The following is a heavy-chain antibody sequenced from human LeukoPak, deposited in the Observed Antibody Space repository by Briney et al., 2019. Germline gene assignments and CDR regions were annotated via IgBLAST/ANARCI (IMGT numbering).Heavy chain of an antibody. CDR3: AKGSSVTMIVVVITPFDY. V-gene: IGHV3-23*01. J-gene: IGHJ4*02. CDR2: ISGSGGST. D-gene: IGHD3-22*01. CDR1: GFTFSSYA. Sequence: GGSLRLSCAASGFTFSSYAMSWVRQAPGKGLEWVSAISGSGGSTYYADSVKGRFTISRDNSKNTLYLQMNSLRAEDTAVYYCAKGSSVTMIVVVITPFDYWGQGTLVTDSS.